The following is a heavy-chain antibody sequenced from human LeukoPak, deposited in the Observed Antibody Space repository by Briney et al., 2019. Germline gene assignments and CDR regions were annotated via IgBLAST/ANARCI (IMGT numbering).Heavy chain of an antibody. CDR2: IYYSEST. Sequence: SETLSLTCTVSGGSISSGGYFWSWIRQHPGKGLEWIGYIYYSESTYYNPSLKSRVTISVDTSKNQFSLKLSSVTAADTAVYYCARVRKLYYYDSSGPRAVNDAFDIWGQGTMVTVSS. CDR3: ARVRKLYYYDSSGPRAVNDAFDI. CDR1: GGSISSGGYF. D-gene: IGHD3-22*01. J-gene: IGHJ3*02. V-gene: IGHV4-31*03.